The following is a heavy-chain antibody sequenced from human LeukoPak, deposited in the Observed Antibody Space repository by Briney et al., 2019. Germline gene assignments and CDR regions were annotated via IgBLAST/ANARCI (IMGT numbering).Heavy chain of an antibody. J-gene: IGHJ5*02. CDR3: TKDPNGDYVGAFDP. V-gene: IGHV3-23*01. CDR1: GFTFSRYA. CDR2: ITGTHYTT. Sequence: GGSLRLSCAASGFTFSRYAMSWVRQAPGKGLEWVSSITGTHYTTYSTDSVKGRFTISRDNSKNTLYLQMNSLRADDTAVYYCTKDPNGDYVGAFDPWGQGTLVTVSS. D-gene: IGHD4-17*01.